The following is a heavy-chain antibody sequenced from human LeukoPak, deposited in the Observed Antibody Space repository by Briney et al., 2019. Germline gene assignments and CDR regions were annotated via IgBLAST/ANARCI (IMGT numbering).Heavy chain of an antibody. J-gene: IGHJ4*02. Sequence: GGSLRLSCAASGFTFSSYAMHWVRQAPGKGLEWVAVISYDGSNKYYADSVKGRFTISRDNAKNSLYLQMNSLRAEDTAVYYCARASIAALSGYWGQGTLVTVSS. V-gene: IGHV3-30-3*01. D-gene: IGHD6-6*01. CDR1: GFTFSSYA. CDR3: ARASIAALSGY. CDR2: ISYDGSNK.